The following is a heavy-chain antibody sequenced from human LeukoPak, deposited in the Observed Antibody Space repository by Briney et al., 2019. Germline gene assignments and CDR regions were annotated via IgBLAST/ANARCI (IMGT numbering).Heavy chain of an antibody. CDR2: ISWNSGSI. Sequence: GRSLRLSCAASGFTFDDYAMHWVRHAPGKGLEWVSSISWNSGSIVYADSVKGRFTISRDNAKNSLYLQMNSLRAEDTALYYCAKDHYASGSYLFDYWGQGTLVTVSS. CDR3: AKDHYASGSYLFDY. J-gene: IGHJ4*02. V-gene: IGHV3-9*01. D-gene: IGHD3-10*01. CDR1: GFTFDDYA.